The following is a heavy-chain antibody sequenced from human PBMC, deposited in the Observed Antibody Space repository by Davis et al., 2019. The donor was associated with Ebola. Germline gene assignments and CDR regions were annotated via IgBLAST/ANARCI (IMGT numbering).Heavy chain of an antibody. CDR1: GFTFSSYW. D-gene: IGHD3-22*01. V-gene: IGHV3-7*03. CDR2: IKQDGSEK. CDR3: ARAVISSY. Sequence: GESLKISCAVSGFTFSSYWMSWVRQAPGKGLEWVANIKQDGSEKYYVDSVKGRFTISRDNAKNSLYLQMNSLRAEDTAVYYCARAVISSYWGQGTLVTVSS. J-gene: IGHJ4*02.